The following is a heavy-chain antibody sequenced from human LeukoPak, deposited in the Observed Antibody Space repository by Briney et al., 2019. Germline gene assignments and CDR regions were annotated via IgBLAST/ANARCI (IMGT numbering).Heavy chain of an antibody. CDR1: GFTFSSYA. CDR2: ISGSGGST. CDR3: AKPLTVVPAAIHDY. V-gene: IGHV3-23*01. Sequence: GGSLRLSCAASGFTFSSYAMSWVRQAPGKGLEWVSAISGSGGSTYYADSVKGRFTISRDNSKNTLYLQMNSLRAEDTAVYYCAKPLTVVPAAIHDYWGQGTLLTVSS. J-gene: IGHJ4*02. D-gene: IGHD2-2*01.